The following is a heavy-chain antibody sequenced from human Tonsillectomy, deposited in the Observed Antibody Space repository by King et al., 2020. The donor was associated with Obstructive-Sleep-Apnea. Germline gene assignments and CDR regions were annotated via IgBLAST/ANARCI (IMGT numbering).Heavy chain of an antibody. CDR1: GGSISSSNW. D-gene: IGHD3-22*01. J-gene: IGHJ4*02. CDR2: IYHSGST. Sequence: LQLQESGPGLVKPSGTLSLTCAVSGGSISSSNWWSWVRQPPGKGLEWIGEIYHSGSTNYNPSLKSRVTISVDKSKNQFSLKLSSVTAADTAVYYCARRTEYYYDSSGYYYYDYWGQGTLVTVSS. CDR3: ARRTEYYYDSSGYYYYDY. V-gene: IGHV4-4*02.